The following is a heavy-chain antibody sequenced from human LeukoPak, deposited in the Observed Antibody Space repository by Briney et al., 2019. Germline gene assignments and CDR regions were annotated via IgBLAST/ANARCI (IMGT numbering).Heavy chain of an antibody. CDR2: IVVGSGNT. J-gene: IGHJ4*02. CDR3: AKDQHGWIFGAGVD. CDR1: GFTFTSSA. D-gene: IGHD3-3*01. Sequence: SVKVSCKASGFTFTSSAMQWVRQARGQRLEWIGWIVVGSGNTNYAQKFQERVTITRDMSTSTAYMELSSLRSEDTAVYYCAKDQHGWIFGAGVDWGQGTLVTVSS. V-gene: IGHV1-58*02.